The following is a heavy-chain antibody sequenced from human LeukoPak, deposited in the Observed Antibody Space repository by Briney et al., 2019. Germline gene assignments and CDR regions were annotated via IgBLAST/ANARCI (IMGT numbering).Heavy chain of an antibody. Sequence: ASVKVSCKASGYTFTSYDINWVRQATGQGLEWMGWMNTNSGNTGYAQKFQGRVAMTRNTSITTAYMELSSLRSEDTAVYYCARGLGRTAMVTRGGVRFDYWGQGTLVTVSS. CDR3: ARGLGRTAMVTRGGVRFDY. CDR2: MNTNSGNT. D-gene: IGHD5-18*01. CDR1: GYTFTSYD. J-gene: IGHJ4*02. V-gene: IGHV1-8*01.